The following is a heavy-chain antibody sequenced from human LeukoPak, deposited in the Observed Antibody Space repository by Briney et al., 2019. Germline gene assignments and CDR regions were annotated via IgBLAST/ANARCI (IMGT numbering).Heavy chain of an antibody. J-gene: IGHJ4*02. D-gene: IGHD3-10*01. CDR3: ARHVLLWFGELTHFDY. V-gene: IGHV4-38-2*01. CDR1: GYSISSGYY. CDR2: IYHSGST. Sequence: SETLSLTCAVSGYSISSGYYWGWIRQPPGKGLEWIGSIYHSGSTYYNPSLKSRVTISVDTSKNLFSLKLSSVTAADTAVYYCARHVLLWFGELTHFDYWGQGTLVTVSS.